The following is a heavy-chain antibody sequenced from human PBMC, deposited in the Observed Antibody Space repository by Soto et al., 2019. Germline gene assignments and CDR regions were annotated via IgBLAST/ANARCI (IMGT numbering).Heavy chain of an antibody. CDR1: GFSLSTSGVG. J-gene: IGHJ5*02. V-gene: IGHV2-5*01. CDR3: EHRCYWFGGEDWFDP. CDR2: IYWNEDK. Sequence: QITLKESGPTLVNPTQTLTLTCTFSGFSLSTSGVGVGWIRQPPGKALEWLAVIYWNEDKHFSPSLKSRLTIVKDTSKNQVVLTLTNVDPVDTATYYCEHRCYWFGGEDWFDPWGPGTLVTVSS. D-gene: IGHD3-10*01.